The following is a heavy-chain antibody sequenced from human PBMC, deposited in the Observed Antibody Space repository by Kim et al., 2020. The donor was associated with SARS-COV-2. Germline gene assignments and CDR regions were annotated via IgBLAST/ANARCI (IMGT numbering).Heavy chain of an antibody. J-gene: IGHJ5*02. CDR3: ARGVSSAWTFRPWFDP. V-gene: IGHV4-4*02. CDR1: GGSFSSSSC. CDR2: IDHSGTT. D-gene: IGHD6-19*01. Sequence: SETLSLTCAVSGGSFSSSSCWSWVRQPPGKGLEWIGEIDHSGTTNYNPSLKSRVSISVDESKTQFSLRLKSVTAADTAVYYCARGVSSAWTFRPWFDPWGQGTLVTVSS.